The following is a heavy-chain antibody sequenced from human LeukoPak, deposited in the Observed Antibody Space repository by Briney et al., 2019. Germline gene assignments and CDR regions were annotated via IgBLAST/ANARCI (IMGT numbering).Heavy chain of an antibody. D-gene: IGHD3-22*01. CDR3: ARGVHISAYWSPGKNAFDI. J-gene: IGHJ3*02. Sequence: PSETLSLTCTVSGGSISTYYWSWIRQPPGKGLEWMGDIYNSGSTNYNPSLKSRVTISVDTSKNQFSLKMTYVTAADTAVYYCARGVHISAYWSPGKNAFDIWGQGTMVTVSS. CDR2: IYNSGST. CDR1: GGSISTYY. V-gene: IGHV4-59*01.